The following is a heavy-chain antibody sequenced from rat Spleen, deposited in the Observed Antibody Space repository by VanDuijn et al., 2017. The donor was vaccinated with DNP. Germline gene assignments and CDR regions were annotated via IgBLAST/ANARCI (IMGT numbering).Heavy chain of an antibody. CDR2: ISYDGGST. J-gene: IGHJ3*01. CDR1: GFTFSDYN. CDR3: ATSGYGYDGYPFAY. V-gene: IGHV5-7*01. Sequence: EVQLVESGGGLVQPGRSLKLSCAASGFTFSDYNMAWVRQAPKKDLEWVAAISYDGGSTYYRDSVKGRFTISRDNAKNTLFLQMDSLRSEDTATYYCATSGYGYDGYPFAYWGQGTLVTVSS. D-gene: IGHD1-12*03.